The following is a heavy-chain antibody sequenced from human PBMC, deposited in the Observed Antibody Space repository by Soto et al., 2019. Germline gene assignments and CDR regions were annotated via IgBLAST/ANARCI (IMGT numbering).Heavy chain of an antibody. CDR2: IIPIFGTA. CDR1: GGTFSRYA. Sequence: SVKVSCKASGGTFSRYAISWVRQDPGQGLEWMGGIIPIFGTANYAQKFKGRVTITADKYTSTAYMELGSLRSADTDVYYCAPSPRNYYGSGSYPLAFDIWGQRTMVTVSS. J-gene: IGHJ3*02. D-gene: IGHD3-10*01. V-gene: IGHV1-69*06. CDR3: APSPRNYYGSGSYPLAFDI.